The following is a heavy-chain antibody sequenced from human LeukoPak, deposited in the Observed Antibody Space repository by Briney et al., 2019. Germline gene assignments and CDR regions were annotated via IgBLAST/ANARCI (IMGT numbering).Heavy chain of an antibody. CDR2: ISGSGGST. CDR3: AKGKRFLEWLLGHYFDY. V-gene: IGHV3-23*01. CDR1: GFTFSSYA. Sequence: GGSLRLSCAASGFTFSSYAMSWVRQAPGKGLEWVSAISGSGGSTYYADSVKGRFTISRDNSKNTLYLQMNSLRAEDTAVYYCAKGKRFLEWLLGHYFDYWGQGTLVTVSS. D-gene: IGHD3-3*01. J-gene: IGHJ4*02.